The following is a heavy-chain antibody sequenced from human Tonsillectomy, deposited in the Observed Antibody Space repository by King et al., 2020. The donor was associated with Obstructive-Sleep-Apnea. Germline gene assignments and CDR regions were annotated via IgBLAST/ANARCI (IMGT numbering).Heavy chain of an antibody. CDR1: GFTFSTYS. V-gene: IGHV3-48*04. Sequence: VQLVESGGGLVQPGGSLRLSCTASGFTFSTYSMNWVRQAPGKGLEWISYISSSSSTIYYADSVKGRFTISRDNAKNSLYLQMNSLRAGDTAVYYCARGGRGYSYGYLGTKSGDLDYWGQGALVTVSS. J-gene: IGHJ4*02. D-gene: IGHD5-18*01. CDR3: ARGGRGYSYGYLGTKSGDLDY. CDR2: ISSSSSTI.